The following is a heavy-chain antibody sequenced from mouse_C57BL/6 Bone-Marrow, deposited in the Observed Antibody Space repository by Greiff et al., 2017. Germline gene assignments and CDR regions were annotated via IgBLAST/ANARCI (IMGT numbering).Heavy chain of an antibody. CDR3: ARPTAQALDY. D-gene: IGHD3-2*02. CDR2: ISSGSSTI. J-gene: IGHJ2*01. Sequence: EVKLMESGGGLVKPGGSLKLSCAASGFTFSDYGMHWVRQAPEKGLEWVAYISSGSSTIYYADTVKGRFTISRDNAKNTLFLQMTSLRSEDTAMYYCARPTAQALDYWGQGTTLTVSS. CDR1: GFTFSDYG. V-gene: IGHV5-17*01.